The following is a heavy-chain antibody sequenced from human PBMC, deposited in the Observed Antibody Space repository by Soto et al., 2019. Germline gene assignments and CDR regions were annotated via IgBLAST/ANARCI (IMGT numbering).Heavy chain of an antibody. J-gene: IGHJ4*02. V-gene: IGHV1-69*06. Sequence: SVKVSCKASGGTFSSYAISWVRQAPGQGLEWMGGIIPIFGTANYAQKFQGRVTITADKSTSTAYMELSSLRSEDTAVYYCARGDPGSYPFDYWGQGTLVTVSS. CDR1: GGTFSSYA. CDR3: ARGDPGSYPFDY. D-gene: IGHD1-26*01. CDR2: IIPIFGTA.